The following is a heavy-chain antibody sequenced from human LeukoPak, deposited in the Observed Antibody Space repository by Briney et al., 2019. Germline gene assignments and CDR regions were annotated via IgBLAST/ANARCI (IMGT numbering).Heavy chain of an antibody. CDR3: AREPAQLWLRLTWVAEYFGY. Sequence: GGSLRLSCAASGFTFSSYSMNWVRQAPGKGLEWVSSISSSSSYIYYADSVKGRFTISRDNAKNSLYLQMNSLRAEDTAVYYCAREPAQLWLRLTWVAEYFGYWGQGTLVTVSS. CDR1: GFTFSSYS. CDR2: ISSSSSYI. D-gene: IGHD5-18*01. V-gene: IGHV3-21*01. J-gene: IGHJ4*02.